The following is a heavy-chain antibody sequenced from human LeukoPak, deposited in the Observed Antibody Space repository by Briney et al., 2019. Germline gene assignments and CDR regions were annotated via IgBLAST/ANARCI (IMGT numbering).Heavy chain of an antibody. Sequence: GGSLRLSCAASGFTISSNNMSWVRQAPGKGLEWVSVIHSGGITYYADSVKGRFTISRDDSKNTLYLQMNSLRAEDTAVYYCASSIPAAGIDFWGQGTLVTVSS. CDR1: GFTISSNN. J-gene: IGHJ4*02. V-gene: IGHV3-53*01. D-gene: IGHD2-2*01. CDR3: ASSIPAAGIDF. CDR2: IHSGGIT.